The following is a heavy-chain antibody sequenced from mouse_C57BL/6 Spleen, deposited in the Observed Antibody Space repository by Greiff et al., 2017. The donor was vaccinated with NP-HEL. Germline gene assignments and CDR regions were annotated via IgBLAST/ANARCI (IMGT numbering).Heavy chain of an antibody. V-gene: IGHV1-69*01. CDR3: AREAITTVVARDGFDY. CDR2: IDPSDSYT. Sequence: QVQLKQPGAELVMPGASVKLSCKASGYTFTSYWMHWVKQRPGLGLEWIGEIDPSDSYTNYNQKFKGKSTLTVDKSSSTAYMQLSSLTSEDSAVYYCAREAITTVVARDGFDYWGQGTTLTVSS. CDR1: GYTFTSYW. J-gene: IGHJ2*01. D-gene: IGHD1-1*01.